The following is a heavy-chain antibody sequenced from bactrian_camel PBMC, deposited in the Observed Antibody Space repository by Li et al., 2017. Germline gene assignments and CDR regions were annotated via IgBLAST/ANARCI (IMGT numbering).Heavy chain of an antibody. J-gene: IGHJ4*01. D-gene: IGHD2*01. CDR3: AAITTLRSYYSGDYDLLGRGYNV. CDR2: IVRGSHT. CDR1: GDTSRIAT. V-gene: IGHV3S53*01. Sequence: HVQLVESGGGSVHSGGSPRLSCAASGDTSRIATRAWFRQATGKEREAVAAIVRGSHTDYHAAVKGRFTISQDTPKNTVYLQMNSPKPEDTALYTCAAITTLRSYYSGDYDLLGRGYNVWGQGTQVTVS.